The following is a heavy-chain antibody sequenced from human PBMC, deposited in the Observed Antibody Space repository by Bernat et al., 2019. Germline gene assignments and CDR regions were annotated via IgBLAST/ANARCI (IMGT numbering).Heavy chain of an antibody. J-gene: IGHJ4*02. Sequence: QVQLVQSGAEVKKPGSSVKVSCKASGGTFSSYAISWVRQAPGQGLEWMGGIIPIFGTANYAQKFQGRVTITADESTSTAYMELSSLRSEDTAVYYCARSSITIFGVVIEAGLFDYWGQGTLVTVSS. CDR3: ARSSITIFGVVIEAGLFDY. D-gene: IGHD3-3*01. V-gene: IGHV1-69*01. CDR2: IIPIFGTA. CDR1: GGTFSSYA.